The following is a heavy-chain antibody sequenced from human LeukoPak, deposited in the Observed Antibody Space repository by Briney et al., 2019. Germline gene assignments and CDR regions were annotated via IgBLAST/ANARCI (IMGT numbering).Heavy chain of an antibody. D-gene: IGHD4-23*01. Sequence: PGGSLRLSCAASGFTFSSYSMNWVRQAPGTGLEWVSSISSSSSYIYYADSVKGRFTISRDNAKNSLYLQMNSLRAEDTAVYYCARARQATVDFDYWGQGTLVTVSS. CDR2: ISSSSSYI. CDR1: GFTFSSYS. V-gene: IGHV3-21*01. J-gene: IGHJ4*02. CDR3: ARARQATVDFDY.